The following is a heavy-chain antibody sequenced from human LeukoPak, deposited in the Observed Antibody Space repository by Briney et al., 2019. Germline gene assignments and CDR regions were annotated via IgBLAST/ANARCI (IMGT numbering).Heavy chain of an antibody. CDR3: ARHISGSYYTGFDY. V-gene: IGHV5-51*01. J-gene: IGHJ4*02. CDR1: GYSFTTYW. D-gene: IGHD1-26*01. Sequence: GESLKISCKGSGYSFTTYWIGWVRQMPGKGLEWMGIIYPGDSDTTYGPSFQGQVTISADKSISAAYLQWSSLKASDTAMYYCARHISGSYYTGFDYWGQGTLVTVSS. CDR2: IYPGDSDT.